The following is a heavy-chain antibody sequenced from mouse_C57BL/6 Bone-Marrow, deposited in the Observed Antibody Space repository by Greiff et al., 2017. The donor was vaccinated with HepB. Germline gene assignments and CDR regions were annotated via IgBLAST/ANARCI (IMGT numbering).Heavy chain of an antibody. CDR2: IRLKSDNYAT. Sequence: EVQLVESGGGLVQPGGSMKLSCVASGFTFSNYWMNWVRQSPEKGLEWVAQIRLKSDNYATHYAESVKGRFTISRDDSKSSVYLQMNNLRAEDTGIYYCTGQSPLLFITTVGADYWGQGTTLTVSS. J-gene: IGHJ2*01. D-gene: IGHD1-1*01. V-gene: IGHV6-3*01. CDR3: TGQSPLLFITTVGADY. CDR1: GFTFSNYW.